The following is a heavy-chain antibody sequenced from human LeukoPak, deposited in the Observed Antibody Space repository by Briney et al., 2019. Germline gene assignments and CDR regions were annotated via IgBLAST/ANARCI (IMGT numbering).Heavy chain of an antibody. V-gene: IGHV1-2*02. J-gene: IGHJ4*02. D-gene: IGHD5-12*01. Sequence: ASVKVSCKASGYTFTGFYMHWVRQAPGQGLEWMGWINPDSGGTNYAQKFQGRVTVTRDTSISTAYMELTRLTCVDTAVYYCARSNSGYDYFDYWGQGTLVTVSS. CDR2: INPDSGGT. CDR1: GYTFTGFY. CDR3: ARSNSGYDYFDY.